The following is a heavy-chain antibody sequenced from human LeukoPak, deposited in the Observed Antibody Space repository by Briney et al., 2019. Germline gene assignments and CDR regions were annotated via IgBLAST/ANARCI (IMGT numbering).Heavy chain of an antibody. J-gene: IGHJ6*03. Sequence: SETLSLTCTVSGYSISSGYYWGWIRQPPGKGLEWIGSIYHSGSTYYNPSLKSRVTISVDTSENQFSLKLSSVTTADTAVYYCARRGSYYYYYYMDAWGKGTTVTISS. CDR2: IYHSGST. V-gene: IGHV4-38-2*02. CDR1: GYSISSGYY. D-gene: IGHD1-26*01. CDR3: ARRGSYYYYYYMDA.